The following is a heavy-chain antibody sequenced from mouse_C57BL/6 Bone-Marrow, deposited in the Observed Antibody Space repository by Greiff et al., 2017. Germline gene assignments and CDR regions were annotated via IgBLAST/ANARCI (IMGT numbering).Heavy chain of an antibody. J-gene: IGHJ3*01. CDR2: IDPENGDT. CDR3: TTDYDYDLAWFAY. CDR1: GFNIKDDY. V-gene: IGHV14-4*01. D-gene: IGHD2-4*01. Sequence: EVQLQQSGAELVRPGASVKLSCTASGFNIKDDYMHWVKQRPEQGLEWIGWIDPENGDTDYASKFQGKATLTADTSSNTAYLQLSSLTSEDTAGYCCTTDYDYDLAWFAYWGQGTLVTVSA.